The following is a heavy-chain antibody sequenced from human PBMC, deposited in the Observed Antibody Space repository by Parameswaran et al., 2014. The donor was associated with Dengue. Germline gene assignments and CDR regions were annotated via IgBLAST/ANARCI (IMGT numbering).Heavy chain of an antibody. D-gene: IGHD5-18*01. CDR3: VKDKYSYGTRDPNYFDS. Sequence: WIRQPPGKGLEWVSFISSSSNYIYYADSVKGRFTISRDNAKNSVYLQMNSLRADDTAIFYCVKDKYSYGTRDPNYFDSWGQGTLVTVSS. V-gene: IGHV3-21*01. CDR2: ISSSSNYI. J-gene: IGHJ4*02.